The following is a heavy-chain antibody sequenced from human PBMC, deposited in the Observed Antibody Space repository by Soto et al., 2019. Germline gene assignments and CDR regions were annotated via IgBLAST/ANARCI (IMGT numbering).Heavy chain of an antibody. D-gene: IGHD3-3*01. CDR2: ISDDGSNK. J-gene: IGHJ6*02. Sequence: XGSRRLACVACGFTFVNYGMHWVRQAPGKGLEWVAFISDDGSNKYYADSMRGRFTMSRDNSKWTLYLQMSSLRVEDTAVYYCTKRRNVLRFLEWSSGMEVWGQGTTVTVSS. CDR1: GFTFVNYG. V-gene: IGHV3-30*18. CDR3: TKRRNVLRFLEWSSGMEV.